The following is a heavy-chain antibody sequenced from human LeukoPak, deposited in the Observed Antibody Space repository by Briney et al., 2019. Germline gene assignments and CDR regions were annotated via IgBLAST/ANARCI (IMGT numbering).Heavy chain of an antibody. CDR3: AAGWYEDYYYYYYMDV. Sequence: ASVKVSCKASGYTFSSYYMHWVRQAPGQGLEWMGIINPSGGSITYAQKFQGRVTMTRDMSTNTVYMELRSLRSEDTAVYYCAAGWYEDYYYYYYMDVWGKGTTVTVSS. CDR1: GYTFSSYY. D-gene: IGHD6-19*01. V-gene: IGHV1-46*01. CDR2: INPSGGSI. J-gene: IGHJ6*03.